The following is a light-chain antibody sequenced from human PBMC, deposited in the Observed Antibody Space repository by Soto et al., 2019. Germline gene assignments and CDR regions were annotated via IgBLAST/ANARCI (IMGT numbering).Light chain of an antibody. CDR1: QSINNW. V-gene: IGKV1-5*01. Sequence: DVRMTQSPSSLSASVGDRVTITCRASQSINNWLAWYQQKPGKAPKFLIYDASTLETGVPSRFSGSASGTEFTLTISGLQPEDVASYYCQQYDTYPLTFGGGTRVELK. CDR3: QQYDTYPLT. J-gene: IGKJ4*01. CDR2: DAS.